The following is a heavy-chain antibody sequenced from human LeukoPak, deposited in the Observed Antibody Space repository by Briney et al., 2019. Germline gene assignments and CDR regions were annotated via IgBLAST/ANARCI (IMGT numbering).Heavy chain of an antibody. V-gene: IGHV3-53*04. Sequence: GGSLRLSCAASGFTVSSNYMSWVRQAPGKGLEGVSVIYSGGSTYYADSVKGRFTISRHNSKNTLYLQMNSLRAEDTAVYYCARDFGIAVAGVYYYYGMDVWGQGTTVTVSS. D-gene: IGHD6-19*01. CDR3: ARDFGIAVAGVYYYYGMDV. CDR1: GFTVSSNY. CDR2: IYSGGST. J-gene: IGHJ6*02.